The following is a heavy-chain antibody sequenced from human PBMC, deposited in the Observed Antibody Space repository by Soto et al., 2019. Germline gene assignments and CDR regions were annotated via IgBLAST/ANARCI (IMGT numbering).Heavy chain of an antibody. J-gene: IGHJ6*02. D-gene: IGHD5-18*01. V-gene: IGHV4-30-4*01. CDR1: VGSISSGDYY. CDR3: ARDHTAMANYYYYYGMDV. CDR2: IYYSGST. Sequence: SETLSLTCTVSVGSISSGDYYWSWIRQPPGKGLEWIGYIYYSGSTYYNPSLKSRVTISVDTSKNQFSLKLSSVTAADTAVYYCARDHTAMANYYYYYGMDVCGQGTTVTVS.